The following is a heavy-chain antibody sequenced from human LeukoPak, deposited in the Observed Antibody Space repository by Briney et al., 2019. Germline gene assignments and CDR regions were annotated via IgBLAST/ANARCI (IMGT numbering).Heavy chain of an antibody. CDR3: ARGRDSRGYQFMGFDS. CDR2: IWADGAP. Sequence: SQTLSLTCTVSGGSISSGNYYWSWTRQPAGRGLEWIGRIWADGAPPYRPSLKSRVTISVDTSKYQFSLSLSSVTAADTSVYYCARGRDSRGYQFMGFDSWGQGTLVTVPS. D-gene: IGHD3-22*01. CDR1: GGSISSGNYY. V-gene: IGHV4-61*02. J-gene: IGHJ4*02.